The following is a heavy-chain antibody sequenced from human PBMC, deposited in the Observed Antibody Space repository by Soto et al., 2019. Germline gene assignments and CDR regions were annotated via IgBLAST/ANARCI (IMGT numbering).Heavy chain of an antibody. CDR3: ARRRYCGADCYSKYYYGMDV. V-gene: IGHV1-69*02. J-gene: IGHJ6*02. Sequence: QVRLVQSGAEVKKPGSSVKVSCQASGSTFSSYTVSWVRQAPGQGLEWMGRIIPVLGVTNYAPKFKGRVPISVDKSKTTAYMELSSLRSGDTAVYYCARRRYCGADCYSKYYYGMDVWGQGTTVTVSS. CDR1: GSTFSSYT. CDR2: IIPVLGVT. D-gene: IGHD2-21*02.